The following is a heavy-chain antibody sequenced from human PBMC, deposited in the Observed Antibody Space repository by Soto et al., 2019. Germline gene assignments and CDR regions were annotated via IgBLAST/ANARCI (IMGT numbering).Heavy chain of an antibody. D-gene: IGHD3-10*01. CDR1: GYSFTSYW. J-gene: IGHJ6*02. V-gene: IGHV5-51*01. CDR2: IYPGDSDT. Sequence: PGESLKISCKGSGYSFTSYWIGWVRQMPGKGLEWMGIIYPGDSDTRYSPSFQGQVTISADKSISTAYLQWSSLKASDTAMYYCARQSYGSGSYYNYYYGMDVWGQGTTVTVSS. CDR3: ARQSYGSGSYYNYYYGMDV.